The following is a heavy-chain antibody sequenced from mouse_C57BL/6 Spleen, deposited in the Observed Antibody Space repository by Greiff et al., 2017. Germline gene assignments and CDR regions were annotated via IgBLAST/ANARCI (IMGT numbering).Heavy chain of an antibody. V-gene: IGHV3-6*01. D-gene: IGHD2-2*01. J-gene: IGHJ3*01. CDR3: ARGGYDGAWFAY. Sequence: EVKLQESGPGLVKPSQSLSLTCSVTGYSITSGYYWNWIRQPPGNQLEWMGYISYDGSNNYNPSLKNRISITRDTSKNPFILKLNSVTTEDTATYYCARGGYDGAWFAYWGQGTLVTVSA. CDR2: ISYDGSN. CDR1: GYSITSGYY.